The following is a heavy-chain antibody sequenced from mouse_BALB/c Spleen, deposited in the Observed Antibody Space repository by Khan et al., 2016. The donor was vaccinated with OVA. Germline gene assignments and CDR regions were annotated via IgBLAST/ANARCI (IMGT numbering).Heavy chain of an antibody. CDR3: TRRYDKGAFDY. V-gene: IGHV1-63*02. D-gene: IGHD2-12*01. CDR2: IYPGGDYT. CDR1: GYTFTNYW. J-gene: IGHJ2*01. Sequence: QVHVKQSGAELVRPGTSVKMSCKAAGYTFTNYWIGWVKQRPGHGLEWIGNIYPGGDYTKYNEKFKGKATLTADTSSNTAYMQLSSLTSEDSAVYYGTRRYDKGAFDYWGQGTTLTVSS.